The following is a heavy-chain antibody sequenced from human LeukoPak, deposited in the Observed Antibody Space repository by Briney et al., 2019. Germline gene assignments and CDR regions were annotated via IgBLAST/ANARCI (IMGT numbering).Heavy chain of an antibody. CDR1: GGSIRSYDYY. Sequence: PSETLSLTCTVSGGSIRSYDYYWSWIRQHPGKGLEWIGYIHSSGSAYYNPSLKSRLTISVDTSKNQFSLELRFVTAADTAVYFCATKGNGTYYFDYWGQGTLVTVSS. J-gene: IGHJ4*02. CDR2: IHSSGSA. D-gene: IGHD1-14*01. V-gene: IGHV4-31*03. CDR3: ATKGNGTYYFDY.